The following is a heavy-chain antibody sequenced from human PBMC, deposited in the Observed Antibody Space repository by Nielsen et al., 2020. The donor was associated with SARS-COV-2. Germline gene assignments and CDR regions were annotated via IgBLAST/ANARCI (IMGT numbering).Heavy chain of an antibody. CDR2: IKQDGSEK. CDR1: GFTFSSYW. Sequence: GESLKISCAASGFTFSSYWMSWVRQAPGKGLEWVANIKQDGSEKYYVDSVKGRFTISRDNAKNSLYLQMNSLRAEDTAVYYCARVNSSWYYFDYWGQGTLVTVSS. D-gene: IGHD6-13*01. V-gene: IGHV3-7*03. J-gene: IGHJ4*02. CDR3: ARVNSSWYYFDY.